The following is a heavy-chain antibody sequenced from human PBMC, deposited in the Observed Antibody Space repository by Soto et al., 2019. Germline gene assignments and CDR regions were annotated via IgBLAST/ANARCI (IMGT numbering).Heavy chain of an antibody. J-gene: IGHJ4*02. CDR2: IYYSGST. V-gene: IGHV4-39*01. Sequence: QLQLQESGPGLVKPSETLSLTCTVSGGSISSSSYYWGWIRQPPGKGLEWIGSIYYSGSTYYNPSLKRRRPLTRDPSKDQFSLNPGSVTGPDTAVYYCGSPPENKGWDHYFDYWGQGTLVTVSS. CDR3: GSPPENKGWDHYFDY. CDR1: GGSISSSSYY. D-gene: IGHD6-19*01.